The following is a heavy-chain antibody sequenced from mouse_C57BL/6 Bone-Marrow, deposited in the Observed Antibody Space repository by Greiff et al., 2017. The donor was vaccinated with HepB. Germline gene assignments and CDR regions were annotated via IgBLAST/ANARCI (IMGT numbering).Heavy chain of an antibody. Sequence: VQLQQSGAELVKPGASVKLSCKASGYTFTSYWMHWVKQRPGQGLEWIGMIHPNSGSTNYNEKFKSKATLTVDKSSSTAYMQLSSLTSEDSAVYYCARIYYYGSSVYWGQGTTLTVSS. D-gene: IGHD1-1*01. CDR2: IHPNSGST. CDR1: GYTFTSYW. V-gene: IGHV1-64*01. CDR3: ARIYYYGSSVY. J-gene: IGHJ2*01.